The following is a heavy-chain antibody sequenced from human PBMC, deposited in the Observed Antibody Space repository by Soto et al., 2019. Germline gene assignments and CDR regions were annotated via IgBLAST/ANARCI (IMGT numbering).Heavy chain of an antibody. CDR1: GFSFSGST. J-gene: IGHJ4*02. CDR2: IPSKTNTYAT. Sequence: EVQLVESGGGLVQPGGSLKLSCAASGFSFSGSTIHWVRQTSGKGLEWVGRIPSKTNTYATAYAASVKGRFNISRDDSKNTAYPQMDSLKTEDTAVYYCTRQHLDVPVASAIDYWGQGTLVTVSS. CDR3: TRQHLDVPVASAIDY. V-gene: IGHV3-73*02. D-gene: IGHD6-19*01.